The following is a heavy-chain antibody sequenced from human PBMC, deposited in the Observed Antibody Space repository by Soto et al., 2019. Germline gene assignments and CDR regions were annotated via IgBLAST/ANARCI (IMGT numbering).Heavy chain of an antibody. CDR2: MNPNSGNT. CDR3: ARGQKLLHYDFWSGYYFFLDY. V-gene: IGHV1-8*01. Sequence: ASVKVSCKASGYTFTSYDINWVRQATGQGLEWMGWMNPNSGNTGYAQKFQGRVTMTRNTSISTAYMELSSLRSEDTAVYYCARGQKLLHYDFWSGYYFFLDYWGQGTLVTVSS. D-gene: IGHD3-3*01. J-gene: IGHJ4*02. CDR1: GYTFTSYD.